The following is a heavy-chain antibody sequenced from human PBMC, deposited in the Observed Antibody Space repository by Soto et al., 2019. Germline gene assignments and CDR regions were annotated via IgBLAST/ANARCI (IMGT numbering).Heavy chain of an antibody. CDR1: GVTFSSYA. Sequence: AASVKVSGKASGVTFSSYAISWVRQAPGQGLEWMGGIIPIFGTANYAQKFQGRVTITADESTSTAYMELSSLRSEDTAVYYCAGYRFLEWLLSGWFDPWGQGTLVTVSS. J-gene: IGHJ5*02. CDR3: AGYRFLEWLLSGWFDP. V-gene: IGHV1-69*13. CDR2: IIPIFGTA. D-gene: IGHD3-3*01.